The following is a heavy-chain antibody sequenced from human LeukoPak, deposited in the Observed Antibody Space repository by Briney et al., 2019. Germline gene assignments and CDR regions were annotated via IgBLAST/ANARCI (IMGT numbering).Heavy chain of an antibody. V-gene: IGHV3-74*01. D-gene: IGHD1-26*01. Sequence: GGSLRLSCAASGFSFSSSWMHWVRHVPGKGLEWVSRINDDETSTTYAESVKGRFTISRDNAKNTLFLQMNSLRAEDTAVYYCATTGSGSYYDYWGQGTLVTVSS. CDR2: INDDETST. CDR3: ATTGSGSYYDY. CDR1: GFSFSSSW. J-gene: IGHJ4*02.